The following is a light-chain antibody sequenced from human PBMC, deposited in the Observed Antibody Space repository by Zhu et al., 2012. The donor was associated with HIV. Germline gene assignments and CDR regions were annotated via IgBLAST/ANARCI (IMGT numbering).Light chain of an antibody. Sequence: PGDRATLACRASQSVSSNYLIWYQQKPGQAPRPLIYGASDRASGVPDRFSGSGSGTDFTLSISRLEPEDFAVYYCHQYDNSWTFGQGTKVEIK. CDR1: QSVSSNY. CDR2: GAS. V-gene: IGKV3-20*01. CDR3: HQYDNSWT. J-gene: IGKJ1*01.